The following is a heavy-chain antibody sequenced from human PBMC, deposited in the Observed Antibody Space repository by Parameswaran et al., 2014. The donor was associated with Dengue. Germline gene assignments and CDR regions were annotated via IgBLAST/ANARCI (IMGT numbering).Heavy chain of an antibody. CDR2: IHFSGTT. CDR1: GGSIIINNDYY. Sequence: SETLSLTCTVSGGSIIINNDYYWAWIRQSPGKRLEWIGSIHFSGTTYYNSSLKSRVTMSLDTSEMHFSLQMKSVTAADTAIYYCARQHRNCFDTWGQGALVTVSS. CDR3: ARQHRNCFDT. J-gene: IGHJ5*02. V-gene: IGHV4-39*01.